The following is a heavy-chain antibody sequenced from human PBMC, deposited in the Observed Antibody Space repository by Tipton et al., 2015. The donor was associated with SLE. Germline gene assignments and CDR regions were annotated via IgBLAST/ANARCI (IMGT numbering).Heavy chain of an antibody. J-gene: IGHJ5*02. V-gene: IGHV4-34*01. CDR1: GGSFSGYY. CDR3: VRCHPHIVVLIGGGWFDP. D-gene: IGHD2-21*01. Sequence: TLSLTCAVYGGSFSGYYWTWIRQPPGKGLEWIGEINHGGSTNYNPSLKSRVTISEDTAKNQFSQKLTSVTAADTAIYYCVRCHPHIVVLIGGGWFDPWGQGTLVTVSS. CDR2: INHGGST.